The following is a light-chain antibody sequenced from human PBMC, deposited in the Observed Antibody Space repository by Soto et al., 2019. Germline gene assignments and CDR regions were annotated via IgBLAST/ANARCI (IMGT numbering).Light chain of an antibody. CDR2: NNA. V-gene: IGLV1-44*01. J-gene: IGLJ1*01. CDR3: AAWDDSWNFYV. CDR1: SSNIGSNI. Sequence: QSVLTQPPSASGTPGQRVTISCSGASSNIGSNIVKWYQHLPTTAPKLLIYNNAERPPGVPHRFSGSKSATSASLAIGGLHSEDEADYYCAAWDDSWNFYVFGTGTKVTVL.